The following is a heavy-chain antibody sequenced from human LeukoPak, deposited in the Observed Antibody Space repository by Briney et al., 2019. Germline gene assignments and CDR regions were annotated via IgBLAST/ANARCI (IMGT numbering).Heavy chain of an antibody. V-gene: IGHV4-59*01. CDR3: AGSYNWSDDFDY. CDR2: IFYSGST. D-gene: IGHD1-1*01. Sequence: PETLSLTCTVSIDSISSYYWSWIRQPPGKGLEWVGYIFYSGSTNYNPSLKSRVTISVDTSKNQLSLKLNSVTAADTAVYYCAGSYNWSDDFDYWGPGTLVTVTS. J-gene: IGHJ4*02. CDR1: IDSISSYY.